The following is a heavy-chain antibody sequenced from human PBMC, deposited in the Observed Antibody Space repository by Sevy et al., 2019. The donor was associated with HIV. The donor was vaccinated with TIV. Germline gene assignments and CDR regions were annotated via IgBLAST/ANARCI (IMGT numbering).Heavy chain of an antibody. Sequence: GGSLRLSCAASGFTFSSYAMHWVRQAPGKGLEWVAVISYDGSNKYYADSVKARFTISRDNSTNTLYLQMNSLRAEDTVVYYCARENHSNYCDRGAFDIWGQGTMVTVSS. J-gene: IGHJ3*02. D-gene: IGHD3-10*02. CDR3: ARENHSNYCDRGAFDI. CDR1: GFTFSSYA. V-gene: IGHV3-30-3*01. CDR2: ISYDGSNK.